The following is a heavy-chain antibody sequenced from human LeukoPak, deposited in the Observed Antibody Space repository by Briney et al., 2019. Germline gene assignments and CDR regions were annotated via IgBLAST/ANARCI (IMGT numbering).Heavy chain of an antibody. V-gene: IGHV3-30-3*01. CDR3: ARGGAYSSGWYFDS. Sequence: GGSLGLSCAASGFTFSSYAMQWVRQAPGKGLEWVTVISYDGSNKYYADSVKGRFTISRDNSKNTLYLQMNSLRAEDTAVYYCARGGAYSSGWYFDSWGQGTLVTVSS. J-gene: IGHJ4*02. CDR2: ISYDGSNK. D-gene: IGHD6-19*01. CDR1: GFTFSSYA.